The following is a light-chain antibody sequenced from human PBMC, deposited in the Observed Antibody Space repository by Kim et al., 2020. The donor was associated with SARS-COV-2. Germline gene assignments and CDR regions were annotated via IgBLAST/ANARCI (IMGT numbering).Light chain of an antibody. Sequence: DIQMTQSPSSLSASVGDRVTITCRASQDISRYLNWYQQKPGKAPKLLIYTASSLQSGVPSRFTGSGSETHFTLTITSLQPEDFATYYCQQTSSAPRTFGQGTKVDIK. V-gene: IGKV1-39*01. J-gene: IGKJ1*01. CDR1: QDISRY. CDR3: QQTSSAPRT. CDR2: TAS.